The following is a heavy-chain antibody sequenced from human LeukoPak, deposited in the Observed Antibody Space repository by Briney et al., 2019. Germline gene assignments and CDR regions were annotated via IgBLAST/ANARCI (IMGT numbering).Heavy chain of an antibody. Sequence: GASVKVSCKASGGTFSSYAIGWVRQAPGQGLEWMGWINTNTGNPTYAQGFTGRFVFSLDTSVSTAYLQISSLKAEDTAVYYCARDRTGYSSSWPYWGQGTLVTVSS. CDR1: GGTFSSYA. J-gene: IGHJ4*02. V-gene: IGHV7-4-1*02. D-gene: IGHD6-13*01. CDR2: INTNTGNP. CDR3: ARDRTGYSSSWPY.